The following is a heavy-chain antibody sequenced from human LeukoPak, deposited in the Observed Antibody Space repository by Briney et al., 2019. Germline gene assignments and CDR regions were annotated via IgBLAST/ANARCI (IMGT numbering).Heavy chain of an antibody. Sequence: GGSLRLSCAASGFTFDDYGMSWVRQAPGKGLEWVSGINWNGGSTGYADSVKGRFTISRDNAKNTLYLQMNSLRAEDTAVYYCAKDQYDSSGYPDYWGQGTLVTVSS. D-gene: IGHD3-22*01. CDR1: GFTFDDYG. V-gene: IGHV3-20*04. CDR3: AKDQYDSSGYPDY. J-gene: IGHJ4*02. CDR2: INWNGGST.